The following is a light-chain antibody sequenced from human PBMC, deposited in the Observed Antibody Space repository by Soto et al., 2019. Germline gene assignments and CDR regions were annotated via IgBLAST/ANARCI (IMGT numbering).Light chain of an antibody. Sequence: ELVLTHSPVTLSVSPGDRVTLSCRASQSVSSNLAWYRQKPGQAPSLLIYGAFTRATGIPARFSGTGSGTDFTLTISSLEPEDFAVYYCQQRSNWPRTFGQGTKVDIK. CDR1: QSVSSN. V-gene: IGKV3-11*01. CDR3: QQRSNWPRT. J-gene: IGKJ1*01. CDR2: GAF.